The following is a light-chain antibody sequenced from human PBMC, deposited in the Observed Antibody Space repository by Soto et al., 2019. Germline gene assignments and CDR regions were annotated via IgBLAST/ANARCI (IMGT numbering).Light chain of an antibody. V-gene: IGKV3-15*01. Sequence: EVVLTQSPATLSVSPGDGATLSCRASQNINTILAWYQQKPGQAPRLLICGASTRATGIPARFSGSGSGTEFTLTISSLQSEDFAVYYCQQYNNWPITFGQGTRLEIK. CDR2: GAS. J-gene: IGKJ5*01. CDR3: QQYNNWPIT. CDR1: QNINTI.